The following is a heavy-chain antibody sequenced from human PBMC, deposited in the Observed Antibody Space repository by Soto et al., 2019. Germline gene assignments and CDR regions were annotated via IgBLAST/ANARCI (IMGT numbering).Heavy chain of an antibody. V-gene: IGHV1-18*04. Sequence: PGTVSCKPIGYSFSSHHMHWVRQAPGQRLEWMGWISAYNGNTNYAQKLQGRVTMTTDTSTSTAYMELRSLRSDDTAVYYCARLVYYDILTGYYTNWFDPWGQGTLVTVSS. CDR3: ARLVYYDILTGYYTNWFDP. D-gene: IGHD3-9*01. CDR1: GYSFSSHH. J-gene: IGHJ5*02. CDR2: ISAYNGNT.